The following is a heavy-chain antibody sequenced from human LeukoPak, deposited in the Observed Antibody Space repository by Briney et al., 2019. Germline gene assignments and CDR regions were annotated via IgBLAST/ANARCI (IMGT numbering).Heavy chain of an antibody. D-gene: IGHD2-15*01. J-gene: IGHJ4*02. Sequence: SQTLSLTCSVSGGSISSGNYLWSWIRQPPGKGLEWIGYVYYTGSTYYNPSLKSRVTISADTSKNQFSLNLTSVTAADTALYYCARGSTYSPIPKYWGQGTLVTVSS. CDR1: GGSISSGNYL. V-gene: IGHV4-30-4*01. CDR2: VYYTGST. CDR3: ARGSTYSPIPKY.